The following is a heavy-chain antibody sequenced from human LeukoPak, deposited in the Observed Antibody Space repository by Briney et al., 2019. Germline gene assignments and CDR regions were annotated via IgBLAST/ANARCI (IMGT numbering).Heavy chain of an antibody. D-gene: IGHD6-13*01. V-gene: IGHV1-18*01. CDR3: ARGGYSSSWYAGGDYYYYYMDV. CDR1: GYTFTSYG. J-gene: IGHJ6*03. Sequence: GASVKVSCKASGYTFTSYGISWVRQAPGQGLEWMGWISAYNGNANYAQKLQGRVTMTTDTSTSTAYMELRSLRSDDTAVYYCARGGYSSSWYAGGDYYYYYMDVWGKGTTVTISS. CDR2: ISAYNGNA.